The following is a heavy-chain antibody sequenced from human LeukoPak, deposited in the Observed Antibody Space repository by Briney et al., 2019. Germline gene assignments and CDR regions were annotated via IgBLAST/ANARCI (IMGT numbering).Heavy chain of an antibody. CDR1: GGSISSGDYY. D-gene: IGHD6-13*01. CDR2: IYYSGST. CDR3: AGDSSSWTFDY. V-gene: IGHV4-30-4*01. J-gene: IGHJ4*02. Sequence: SETLSLTCTVSGGSISSGDYYWSWIRQPPGKGLEWIGYIYYSGSTYYNPSLKSRVTISVDTSKNQFSLKLSSVTAADTAVYYCAGDSSSWTFDYWGQGTLVTVSS.